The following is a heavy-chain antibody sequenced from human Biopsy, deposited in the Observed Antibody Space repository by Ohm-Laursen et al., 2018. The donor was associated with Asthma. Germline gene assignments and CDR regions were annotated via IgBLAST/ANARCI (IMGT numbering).Heavy chain of an antibody. Sequence: SLRLSCAASGFTFSSYAMHWVRQAPGKGLEWVAVISYDGSNKYYADSVKGRFTISRDNSKSTLYLQMNSLRAKDTAVYYCARDLHPTNHLGELSEGFDYWGQGTLVTVSS. J-gene: IGHJ4*02. V-gene: IGHV3-30-3*01. D-gene: IGHD3-16*02. CDR2: ISYDGSNK. CDR1: GFTFSSYA. CDR3: ARDLHPTNHLGELSEGFDY.